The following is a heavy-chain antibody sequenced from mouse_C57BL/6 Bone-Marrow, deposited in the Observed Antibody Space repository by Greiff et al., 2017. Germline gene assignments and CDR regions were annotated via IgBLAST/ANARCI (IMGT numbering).Heavy chain of an antibody. D-gene: IGHD1-1*02. CDR1: GFTFSDYY. J-gene: IGHJ4*01. Sequence: EVKLMESGGGLVQPGGSLKLSCAASGFTFSDYYMYWVRQTPEKRLEWVAYISNGGGSTYYPDTVKGRFTISRDNAKNTLYLQMSRLKSEDTAMYYCARHTGLLYYYAMDYWGQGTSVTVSS. CDR3: ARHTGLLYYYAMDY. V-gene: IGHV5-12*01. CDR2: ISNGGGST.